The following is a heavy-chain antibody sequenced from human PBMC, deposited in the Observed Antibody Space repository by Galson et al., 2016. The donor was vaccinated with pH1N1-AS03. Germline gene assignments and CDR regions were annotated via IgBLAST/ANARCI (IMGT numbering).Heavy chain of an antibody. CDR2: FYPSDSDA. CDR3: ARHASPTILSYHFDY. J-gene: IGHJ4*02. V-gene: IGHV5-51*01. Sequence: QSGAEVKKPGESLRISCKTSGYLFTNYWIGWVRQMPGKGLEWMGIFYPSDSDARYSPSFQGQVTFSADKSTATAYLQWSTLKAADTAIYYCARHASPTILSYHFDYWGRGTLVTVSS. CDR1: GYLFTNYW. D-gene: IGHD2-2*01.